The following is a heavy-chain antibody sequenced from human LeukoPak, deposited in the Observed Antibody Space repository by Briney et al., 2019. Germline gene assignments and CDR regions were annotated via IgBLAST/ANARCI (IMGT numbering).Heavy chain of an antibody. CDR1: GGSISSSSYY. J-gene: IGHJ4*02. CDR2: IYYSGST. D-gene: IGHD5-18*01. Sequence: SETLSLTCTVSGGSISSSSYYWGWIRQPPGKGLEWIESIYYSGSTYYNPSLKSRVTISVDTSKNQFSLKLSSVTAADTAVYYCAMVSRFDYWGQGTLVTVSS. V-gene: IGHV4-39*01. CDR3: AMVSRFDY.